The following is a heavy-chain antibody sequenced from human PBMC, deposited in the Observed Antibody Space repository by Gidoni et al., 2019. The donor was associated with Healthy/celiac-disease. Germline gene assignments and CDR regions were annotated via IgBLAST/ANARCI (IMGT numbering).Heavy chain of an antibody. V-gene: IGHV3-48*03. J-gene: IGHJ6*02. CDR2: ISSSGSTI. Sequence: EVQLVASGGGLVQPGGSLRLSCAASGFTFRRYEMNWVRQAPGKGLEWVSYISSSGSTIYYADSVKGRFTISRDNAKNSLYLQMNSLRAEDTAVYYCARDQGGYYDSYGMDVWGQGTTVTVSS. D-gene: IGHD3-22*01. CDR3: ARDQGGYYDSYGMDV. CDR1: GFTFRRYE.